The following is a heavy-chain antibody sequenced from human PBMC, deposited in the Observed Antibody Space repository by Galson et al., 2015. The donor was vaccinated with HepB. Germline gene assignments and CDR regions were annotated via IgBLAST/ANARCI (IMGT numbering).Heavy chain of an antibody. J-gene: IGHJ4*02. CDR1: GFAFGDYA. V-gene: IGHV3-9*01. CDR3: AKYGDDRSGRAFDS. CDR2: ISWDGGNV. Sequence: SLRLSCAASGFAFGDYAMHWVRQAPGKGLEWVSGISWDGGNVEYVDSVKGRFTISRDNVKKVLYLEMNSLTTEDTAFYFCAKYGDDRSGRAFDSWGQGTLVTVSS. D-gene: IGHD3-3*01.